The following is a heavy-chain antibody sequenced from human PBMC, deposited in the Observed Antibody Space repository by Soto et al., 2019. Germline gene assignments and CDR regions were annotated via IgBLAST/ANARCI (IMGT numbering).Heavy chain of an antibody. CDR2: IYHSGST. J-gene: IGHJ6*02. CDR1: GGSISSSNW. CDR3: ARYCSSTSCYYYYGMDV. Sequence: SETLSLTCAVSGGSISSSNWWSWVRQPPGKGLEWIGEIYHSGSTNYNPSLKSRVTISVDKSKNQFSLKLSSVTAADTAVYYWARYCSSTSCYYYYGMDVGGQGTTVTV. V-gene: IGHV4-4*02. D-gene: IGHD2-2*01.